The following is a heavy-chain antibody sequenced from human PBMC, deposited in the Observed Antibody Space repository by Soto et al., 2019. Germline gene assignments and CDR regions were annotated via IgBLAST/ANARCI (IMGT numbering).Heavy chain of an antibody. CDR2: IYYSGST. V-gene: IGHV4-59*01. J-gene: IGHJ4*02. Sequence: QVQLQESGPGLVKPSETLSLTCSVSGGSISSYYWRWIRQPPGKGLEWIGYIYYSGSTTYNPSLKRRVTILVDTSKNHFSLRLSSGTAADTAVYYCARARRIGYNSLPLPFDCWGQGTLVTVSS. CDR1: GGSISSYY. D-gene: IGHD5-12*01. CDR3: ARARRIGYNSLPLPFDC.